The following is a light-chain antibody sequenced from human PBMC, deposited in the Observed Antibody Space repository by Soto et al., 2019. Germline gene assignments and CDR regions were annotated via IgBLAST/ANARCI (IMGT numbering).Light chain of an antibody. Sequence: QSVLTQPPSASGTPGQRVTISCSGSSSNIGSNTVNWYQQLPGTAPQLLIYSNNQRPSAVPARFSGSKSGTSASLAISGLQSEDEDDYYCAAWDDSLNGAVFGGGTQLTVL. J-gene: IGLJ7*01. V-gene: IGLV1-44*01. CDR1: SSNIGSNT. CDR2: SNN. CDR3: AAWDDSLNGAV.